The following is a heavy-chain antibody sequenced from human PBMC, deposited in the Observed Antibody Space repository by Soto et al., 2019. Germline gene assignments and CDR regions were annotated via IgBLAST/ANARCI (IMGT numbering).Heavy chain of an antibody. J-gene: IGHJ6*02. CDR2: IYYSGST. CDR3: ARGRGDYYGLDYYGMDV. D-gene: IGHD3-10*01. V-gene: IGHV4-59*01. Sequence: PSETLSLTCTVSGGSITNYYWNWIRQPPGKGLEWIGCIYYSGSTNYNPSLKSRLTMSADTSQNQLSLMLNSVTAADTAVYYCARGRGDYYGLDYYGMDVWGQGTTVT. CDR1: GGSITNYY.